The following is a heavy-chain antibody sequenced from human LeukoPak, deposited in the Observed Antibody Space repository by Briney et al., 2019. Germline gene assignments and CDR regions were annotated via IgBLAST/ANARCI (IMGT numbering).Heavy chain of an antibody. Sequence: GGSLRLSCAASGFTFSSYAMSWVRQAPGKGLEWVSAISGSGGSTYYADSVKGRFTISRDNSKNTLYLQMNSLRAGDTAVYYCAKDMVVIEYYFDYWGQGTLVTVSS. J-gene: IGHJ4*02. CDR2: ISGSGGST. D-gene: IGHD2-21*01. CDR3: AKDMVVIEYYFDY. CDR1: GFTFSSYA. V-gene: IGHV3-23*01.